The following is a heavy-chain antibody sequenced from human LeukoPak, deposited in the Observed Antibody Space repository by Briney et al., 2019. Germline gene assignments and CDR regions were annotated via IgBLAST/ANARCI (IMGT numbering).Heavy chain of an antibody. V-gene: IGHV4-59*01. Sequence: SETLSLTCSVSGGSISSYYWSWFRQPPGKGLEWIGYIYYSGSTNYNPSLKSRVTISVDTSKNQFSLKLSSVTAADTAVYYCASRDSSGYCDYWGQGTLVTVSS. CDR1: GGSISSYY. J-gene: IGHJ4*02. D-gene: IGHD3-22*01. CDR2: IYYSGST. CDR3: ASRDSSGYCDY.